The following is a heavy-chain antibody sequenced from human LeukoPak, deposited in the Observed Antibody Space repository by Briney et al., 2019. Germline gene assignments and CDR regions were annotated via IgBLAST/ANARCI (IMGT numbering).Heavy chain of an antibody. CDR2: IYYNEKT. J-gene: IGHJ4*02. D-gene: IGHD3-22*01. Sequence: SETLSLTCTVSGGSISSSNYYWGWIRQPPGKGLEWIGSIYYNEKTYHNPSLKSRVTISIDTSKNQFSLTLSSVTAADTAVYYCASAGHDGIGYKVCWGQGTLVTVSS. V-gene: IGHV4-39*01. CDR3: ASAGHDGIGYKVC. CDR1: GGSISSSNYY.